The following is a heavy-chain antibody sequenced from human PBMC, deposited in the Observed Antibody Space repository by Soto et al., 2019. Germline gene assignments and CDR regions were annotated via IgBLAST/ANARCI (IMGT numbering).Heavy chain of an antibody. Sequence: SETLSLTCAVSGGSISGSNWWSWVRQPPGKGLEWIGEIYHSGSTNYNPSLKSRVTISVDKSKNQFSLKLSSVTAADTAVYYCARDPRFGIAAAGRYYYYGMDVWGQGTTVTVSS. CDR2: IYHSGST. CDR1: GGSISGSNW. J-gene: IGHJ6*02. D-gene: IGHD6-13*01. CDR3: ARDPRFGIAAAGRYYYYGMDV. V-gene: IGHV4-4*02.